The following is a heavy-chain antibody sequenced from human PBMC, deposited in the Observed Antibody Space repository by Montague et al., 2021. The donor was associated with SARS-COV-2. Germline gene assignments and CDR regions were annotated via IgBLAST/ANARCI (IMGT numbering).Heavy chain of an antibody. CDR3: ARDLGITLSTRRVDDFDV. CDR1: GDSVSSKSAA. V-gene: IGHV6-1*01. D-gene: IGHD5/OR15-5a*01. CDR2: TYYRSKWYT. J-gene: IGHJ3*01. Sequence: CAISGDSVSSKSAAWNWIRQSPSRGLEWLGRTYYRSKWYTDCAVSVLSRITVNPDTSKNQVSLHLNSVTPDDTAVYFCARDLGITLSTRRVDDFDVWGQGTMVTVSS.